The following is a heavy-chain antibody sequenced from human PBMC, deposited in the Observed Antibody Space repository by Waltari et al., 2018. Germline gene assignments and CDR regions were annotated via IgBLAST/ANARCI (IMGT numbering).Heavy chain of an antibody. V-gene: IGHV3-30*03. J-gene: IGHJ4*02. D-gene: IGHD3-9*01. CDR1: GFTFSTYG. CDR2: ISYYGMNK. Sequence: QLHLVESGGGVVQPGRSLRLSCEDSGFTFSTYGMHWVRQAPGKVLEWVALISYYGMNKVYIDSVKGRFTISRDNSKNTLYLQMTSLTSDDTAVYFYARDRDFGASGPYHFAFWGQGTLVTVSS. CDR3: ARDRDFGASGPYHFAF.